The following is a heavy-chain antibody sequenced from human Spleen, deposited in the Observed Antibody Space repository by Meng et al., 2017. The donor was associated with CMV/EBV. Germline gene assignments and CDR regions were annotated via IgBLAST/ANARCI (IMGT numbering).Heavy chain of an antibody. D-gene: IGHD2-15*01. J-gene: IGHJ6*02. V-gene: IGHV3-13*01. CDR3: AKDLATHAYYYYGMDV. CDR1: GFTFSSYD. CDR2: IGTAGDT. Sequence: GESLKISCAASGFTFSSYDMHWVRQATGKGLEWVSAIGTAGDTYYPGSVKGRFTISRENAKNTLYLQMNSLRAEDTAVYYCAKDLATHAYYYYGMDVWGQGTTVTVSS.